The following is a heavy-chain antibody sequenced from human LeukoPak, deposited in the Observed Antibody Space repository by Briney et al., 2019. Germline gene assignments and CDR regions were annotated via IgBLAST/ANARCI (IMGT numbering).Heavy chain of an antibody. J-gene: IGHJ4*02. D-gene: IGHD2-8*02. CDR2: ISGSSGGT. CDR3: AKDIYCTSDRCLTGFDY. Sequence: GGSLRLSCAASGFTFSRYAMTWVRQAPGKRLEWVSGISGSSGGTYYADSVKGRSTVSRDNSKNTLYLQMNSLRAEDTAVYYCAKDIYCTSDRCLTGFDYWGRGTVVAVSS. CDR1: GFTFSRYA. V-gene: IGHV3-23*01.